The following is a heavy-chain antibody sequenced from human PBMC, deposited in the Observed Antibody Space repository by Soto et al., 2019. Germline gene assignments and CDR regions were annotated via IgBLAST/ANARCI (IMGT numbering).Heavy chain of an antibody. D-gene: IGHD3-3*01. Sequence: GGSLRLSCAASGFTFSSYSMNWVRQAPGKGLEWVSSISSSSSYIYYADSVKGRFTISRDNAKNSLYLQMNSLRAEDTAVYYCATTPKPLYDFWSGPFDYWGQGTLVTVSS. V-gene: IGHV3-21*01. CDR3: ATTPKPLYDFWSGPFDY. J-gene: IGHJ4*02. CDR1: GFTFSSYS. CDR2: ISSSSSYI.